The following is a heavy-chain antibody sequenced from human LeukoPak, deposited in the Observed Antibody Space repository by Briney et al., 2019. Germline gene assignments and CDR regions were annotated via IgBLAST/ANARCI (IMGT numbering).Heavy chain of an antibody. V-gene: IGHV3-30-3*01. CDR1: GFIFSSYA. J-gene: IGHJ6*02. Sequence: GGSLRLSCAASGFIFSSYAMHWVRQAPGKGLEWVAVISYDGSNKYYADSVKGRFTISRDNSKNTLYLQMNSLRAEDTAVYYCARDPREGAPLDYYYYGMDVWGQGTTVTVSS. CDR3: ARDPREGAPLDYYYYGMDV. CDR2: ISYDGSNK. D-gene: IGHD1-26*01.